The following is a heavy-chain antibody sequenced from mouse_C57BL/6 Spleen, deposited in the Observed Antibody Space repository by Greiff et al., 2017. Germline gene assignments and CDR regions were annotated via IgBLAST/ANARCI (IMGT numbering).Heavy chain of an antibody. CDR3: ARRAAQAVMAY. CDR2: IYPGSGST. J-gene: IGHJ3*01. Sequence: VQLQQPGAELVKPGASVKLSCKASGYTFTSYWITWVKQRPGQGLEWIGDIYPGSGSTYYNEKFKCKATLTVDTSSSTAYMQLSSLTSEDSAVYYYARRAAQAVMAYWGQGTLVTVSA. CDR1: GYTFTSYW. V-gene: IGHV1-55*01. D-gene: IGHD3-2*02.